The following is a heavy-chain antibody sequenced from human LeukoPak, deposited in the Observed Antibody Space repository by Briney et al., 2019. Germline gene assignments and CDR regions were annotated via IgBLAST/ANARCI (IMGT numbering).Heavy chain of an antibody. V-gene: IGHV3-23*01. CDR2: ISGSGDNT. Sequence: GGSLRLSCAASGFTFSSYAMSWVRQAPGKGLEWVSSISGSGDNTYYADSVKGRFTISRDNFKNTLYLQMNTLRAEDTALYYCAKQGNAYDVWGQGTLVTVSS. J-gene: IGHJ3*01. CDR3: AKQGNAYDV. CDR1: GFTFSSYA.